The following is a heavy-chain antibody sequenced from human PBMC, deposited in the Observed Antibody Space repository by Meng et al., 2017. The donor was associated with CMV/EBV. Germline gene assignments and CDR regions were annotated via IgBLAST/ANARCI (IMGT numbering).Heavy chain of an antibody. CDR2: ISYDGSNK. CDR1: GFTFSSYA. Sequence: GESLKISCAASGFTFSSYAMHWVRQAPGKGLEWVAVISYDGSNKYYADSVKGRFTISRDNSKNTLYLQMNSLRAEDTAVYYRARERLLRWGGAFDIWGQETMVTVSS. V-gene: IGHV3-30-3*01. D-gene: IGHD2-21*01. CDR3: ARERLLRWGGAFDI. J-gene: IGHJ3*02.